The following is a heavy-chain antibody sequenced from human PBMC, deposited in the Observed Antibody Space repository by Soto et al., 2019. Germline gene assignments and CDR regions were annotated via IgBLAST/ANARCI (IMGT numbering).Heavy chain of an antibody. CDR2: ISPYTGNT. CDR3: VMVDNYVTPTPQDV. V-gene: IGHV1-18*01. CDR1: GYIFVNYG. Sequence: QVQLVQSGDEVKKPGASVKVSCKASGYIFVNYGIAWVPQAPGQGLEWMGWISPYTGNTYSATKVQGRLTMTTDTSTSTGYRDLVSLTSDDTAVYYCVMVDNYVTPTPQDVWGQGTTVTVSS. J-gene: IGHJ6*02. D-gene: IGHD3-16*01.